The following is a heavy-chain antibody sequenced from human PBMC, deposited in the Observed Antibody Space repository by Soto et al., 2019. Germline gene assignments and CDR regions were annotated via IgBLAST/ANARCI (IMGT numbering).Heavy chain of an antibody. D-gene: IGHD1-1*01. CDR2: IYSGGAT. CDR1: GFTVSNNY. CDR3: ARDGPYNWV. J-gene: IGHJ4*02. Sequence: EVQLVESGGGLVQPGGSLRLSCAASGFTVSNNYMSWVRQPPGKGLEWVSLIYSGGATYYADSVKGRFTISRDNSKNTLHRQMNSLRADDTGVSYCARDGPYNWVGGQGILVAVSS. V-gene: IGHV3-66*01.